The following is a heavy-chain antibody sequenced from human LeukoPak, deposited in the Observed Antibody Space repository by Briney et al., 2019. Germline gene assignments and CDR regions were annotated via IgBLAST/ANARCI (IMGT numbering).Heavy chain of an antibody. V-gene: IGHV3-33*01. Sequence: GSSLRLSWAATGFAFSSYAMHWVRQAPGKGLEWVALIWYDGSNKYYADSVKGRFTISRDNSKNTLYLQMNSLRVEDTAVYYCARAGTNWYPPANYGMDVWGQGTTVTVSS. J-gene: IGHJ6*02. CDR2: IWYDGSNK. CDR3: ARAGTNWYPPANYGMDV. D-gene: IGHD6-13*01. CDR1: GFAFSSYA.